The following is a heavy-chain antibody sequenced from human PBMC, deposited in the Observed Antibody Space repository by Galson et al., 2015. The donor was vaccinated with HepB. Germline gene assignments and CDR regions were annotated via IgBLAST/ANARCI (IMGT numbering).Heavy chain of an antibody. CDR2: IISSSDTI. Sequence: SLRLSCAASGFTFSSYSMNWVRQAPGKGLEWVSYIISSSDTIYYADSVKGRFTISRDNAKNSLYLQMSSLRAENTAVYYCARDRHPWHIDYWGQGTLVTVSS. CDR1: GFTFSSYS. D-gene: IGHD5-12*01. V-gene: IGHV3-48*01. CDR3: ARDRHPWHIDY. J-gene: IGHJ4*02.